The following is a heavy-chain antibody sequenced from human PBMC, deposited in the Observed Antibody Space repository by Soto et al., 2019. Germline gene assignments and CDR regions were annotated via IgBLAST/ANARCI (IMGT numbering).Heavy chain of an antibody. Sequence: SETLSLTCTVSGGSISSYYWSWIRQPPGKGLEWIGYIYYSGSTNYNPSLKSRVTISVDTSKNQFSLKLSSVTAADTAVYYCARGTVSLDWFDPWGQGTLVTVSS. D-gene: IGHD4-4*01. J-gene: IGHJ5*02. CDR1: GGSISSYY. CDR2: IYYSGST. V-gene: IGHV4-59*01. CDR3: ARGTVSLDWFDP.